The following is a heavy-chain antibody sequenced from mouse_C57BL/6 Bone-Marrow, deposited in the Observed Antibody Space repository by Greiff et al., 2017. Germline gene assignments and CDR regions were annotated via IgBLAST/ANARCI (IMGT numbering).Heavy chain of an antibody. V-gene: IGHV1-55*01. Sequence: QVQLQQPGAELVKPGASVKMSCKASGYTFTSYWITWVKQRPGQGLEWIGDIYPGSGSTNYNEKFKSKATLTVDTSSSTAYMQLSSLTSEDSAVYYCARPYYSIDWDIDVWGTGTTVTVSS. CDR2: IYPGSGST. CDR1: GYTFTSYW. D-gene: IGHD2-5*01. J-gene: IGHJ1*03. CDR3: ARPYYSIDWDIDV.